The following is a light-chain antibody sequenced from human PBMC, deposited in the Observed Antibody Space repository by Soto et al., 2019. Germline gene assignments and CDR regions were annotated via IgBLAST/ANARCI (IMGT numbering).Light chain of an antibody. CDR3: CSYAGSSSYV. Sequence: QSALTQPASVSGSPGQSITISCTGTSSDVGSYNLVSWYQQHRGKAPKLMIYEVSKRPSGVSNRFSGSKSGNTASLTISGLQAEDEADYYCCSYAGSSSYVFGTGTKVTVL. J-gene: IGLJ1*01. CDR1: SSDVGSYNL. V-gene: IGLV2-23*02. CDR2: EVS.